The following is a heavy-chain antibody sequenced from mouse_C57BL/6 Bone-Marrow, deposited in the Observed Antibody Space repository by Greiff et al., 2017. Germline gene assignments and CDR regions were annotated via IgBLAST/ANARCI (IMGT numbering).Heavy chain of an antibody. CDR3: ARDYYGHYYAMDY. Sequence: EVQLVGSGGGLVKPGGSLKLSCAASGFTFSDYGMHWVRQAPEKGLEWVAYISSGSSTIYYADTVQGRFTISRDNAKNTLFLQMTSLRSEDTAMYYCARDYYGHYYAMDYWGQGTSVTVSS. J-gene: IGHJ4*01. CDR2: ISSGSSTI. D-gene: IGHD1-1*01. CDR1: GFTFSDYG. V-gene: IGHV5-17*01.